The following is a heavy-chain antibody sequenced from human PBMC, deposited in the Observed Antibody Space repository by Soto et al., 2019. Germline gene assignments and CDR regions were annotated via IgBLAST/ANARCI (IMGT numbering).Heavy chain of an antibody. CDR1: GGSISSSIYY. J-gene: IGHJ4*02. Sequence: LEILSLTCTVSGGSISSSIYYWGWIRQPPGKGLEWIGSIYYSGSTYYNPSLKSRVTISVDTSKNQFSLKLSSVTAADTAVYYCASPGIAAAGPFDYWGQGTLVTVSS. CDR2: IYYSGST. V-gene: IGHV4-39*01. CDR3: ASPGIAAAGPFDY. D-gene: IGHD6-13*01.